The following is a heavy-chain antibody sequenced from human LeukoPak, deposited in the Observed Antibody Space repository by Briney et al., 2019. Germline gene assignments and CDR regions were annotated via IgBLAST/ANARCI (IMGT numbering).Heavy chain of an antibody. V-gene: IGHV3-9*01. CDR1: ESTFDHA. D-gene: IGHD4-23*01. CDR2: IGWNSART. CDR3: AKDRDGGNFFFDY. Sequence: GGSLRLSCTASESTFDHAMHWVRQTPGKGLEWVSGIGWNSARTGYADSVRGRFTISRDNSKNTLYLQMNGLRPEDTAVYYCAKDRDGGNFFFDYWGQGTLATVSS. J-gene: IGHJ4*02.